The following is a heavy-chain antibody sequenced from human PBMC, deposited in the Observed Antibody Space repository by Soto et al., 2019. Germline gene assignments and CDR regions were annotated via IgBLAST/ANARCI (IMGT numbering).Heavy chain of an antibody. Sequence: ASVKVSCKASGYTFTSYAMHWVRQAPGQRLEWMGWINAGNGNTKYSQKFQGRVTITRDTSASTAYMELSSLRSEDTAVYYCARDRLHLGELSLLNNYFDYWGQGTLVTVSS. CDR3: ARDRLHLGELSLLNNYFDY. V-gene: IGHV1-3*01. CDR2: INAGNGNT. J-gene: IGHJ4*02. CDR1: GYTFTSYA. D-gene: IGHD3-16*02.